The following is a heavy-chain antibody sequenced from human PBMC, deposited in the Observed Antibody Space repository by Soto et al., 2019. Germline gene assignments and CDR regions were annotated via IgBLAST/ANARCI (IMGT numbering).Heavy chain of an antibody. Sequence: GGSLRLSCAASGFTLSSYAMHWVRQAPGKGLEWVAVISYDGSNKYYADSVKGRFTISRDNSKNTLDLQMNSLKAEDTAVFYCARDSFPTTTKGHGVYLYYGVDVWGQGTTVTVSS. D-gene: IGHD4-4*01. CDR2: ISYDGSNK. J-gene: IGHJ6*02. CDR1: GFTLSSYA. CDR3: ARDSFPTTTKGHGVYLYYGVDV. V-gene: IGHV3-30-3*01.